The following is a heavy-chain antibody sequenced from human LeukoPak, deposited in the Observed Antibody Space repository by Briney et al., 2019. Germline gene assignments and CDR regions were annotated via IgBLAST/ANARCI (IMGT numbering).Heavy chain of an antibody. CDR2: IYPGDSDT. D-gene: IGHD2-2*01. CDR1: GYSLTSYL. J-gene: IGHJ4*02. Sequence: GESLKISCKGSGYSLTSYLIGWVRQMPGKGLEWMGIIYPGDSDTRYSPSFQGQVTISADRSISTANLQWSSLKASDTAMYYCVLGYCSTTSCSKIDYWGQGTLVTVSS. CDR3: VLGYCSTTSCSKIDY. V-gene: IGHV5-51*01.